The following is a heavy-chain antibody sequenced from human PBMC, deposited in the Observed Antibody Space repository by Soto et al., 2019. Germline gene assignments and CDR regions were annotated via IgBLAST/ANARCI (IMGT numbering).Heavy chain of an antibody. V-gene: IGHV1-18*01. CDR1: GYSFTSYG. Sequence: QVQLVQSGAEVKKPGASVKVSCKASGYSFTSYGISWVRQAPGQGLEWMGWISACNGNTNYAQKLQGRVTMTTDTSTSTAYMELRSLRSDDTAVYYCARDGINMVRGVIGVPNYWGQGSLVTVSS. CDR3: ARDGINMVRGVIGVPNY. D-gene: IGHD3-10*01. CDR2: ISACNGNT. J-gene: IGHJ4*02.